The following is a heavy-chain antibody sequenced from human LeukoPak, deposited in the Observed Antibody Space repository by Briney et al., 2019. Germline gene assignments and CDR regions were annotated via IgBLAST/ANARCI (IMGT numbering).Heavy chain of an antibody. CDR3: VKTYGSGSPTYYFDY. D-gene: IGHD3-10*01. Sequence: SETLSLTCTVSGGSISSSTYYWGWIRQPPGKGLVWIGSISYRGTTYYNPSLQSRVAISVDTSKNQCSLKLSSVTAADTAVYYCVKTYGSGSPTYYFDYWGQGNLVTVSS. J-gene: IGHJ4*02. CDR2: ISYRGTT. V-gene: IGHV4-39*01. CDR1: GGSISSSTYY.